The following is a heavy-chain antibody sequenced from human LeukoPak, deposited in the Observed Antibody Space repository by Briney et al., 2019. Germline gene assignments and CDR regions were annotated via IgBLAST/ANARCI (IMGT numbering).Heavy chain of an antibody. Sequence: GGSLRLSCAASGFTFSSYSMNWVRQAPGKGLEWVSSISSSSSYIYYADSVKGRFTISRDNAKNSLYLQMNSLRAEDTAVYYCAKPQLRITIFGVVSDTEDYWGQGTLVTVSS. J-gene: IGHJ4*02. V-gene: IGHV3-21*04. CDR2: ISSSSSYI. CDR3: AKPQLRITIFGVVSDTEDY. CDR1: GFTFSSYS. D-gene: IGHD3-3*01.